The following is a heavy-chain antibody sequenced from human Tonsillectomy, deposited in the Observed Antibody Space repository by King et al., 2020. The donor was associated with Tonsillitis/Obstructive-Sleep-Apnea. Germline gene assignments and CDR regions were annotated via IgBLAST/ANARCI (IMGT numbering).Heavy chain of an antibody. CDR1: GGSISSSDL. J-gene: IGHJ5*02. CDR3: ARGQAAAGSNWFDT. V-gene: IGHV4-4*02. D-gene: IGHD6-13*01. Sequence: VQLQESGPGLVKPTGTLSLTCAVSGGSISSSDLWTWVRQPPGKGLEWIGEIYRSGRTNYNPSLKSRVAISVDKSKNQVSLKLRSVTAADAAVYYCARGQAAAGSNWFDTWGQGTLVTVSS. CDR2: IYRSGRT.